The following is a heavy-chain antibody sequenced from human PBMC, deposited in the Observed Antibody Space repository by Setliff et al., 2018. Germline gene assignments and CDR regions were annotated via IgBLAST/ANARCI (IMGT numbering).Heavy chain of an antibody. V-gene: IGHV4-61*09. CDR3: ARGRLLYVGDSHYFDI. J-gene: IGHJ4*02. CDR1: GDSLTSGPYY. CDR2: IYSEGTT. Sequence: PSETLSLTCTVSGDSLTSGPYYWTWVRQPAGKGLEWIGHIYSEGTTNYSPSLRSRVTISSDTSKNQFSLQLNSVTATDTAVCYCARGRLLYVGDSHYFDIWGQGTLVTV. D-gene: IGHD4-17*01.